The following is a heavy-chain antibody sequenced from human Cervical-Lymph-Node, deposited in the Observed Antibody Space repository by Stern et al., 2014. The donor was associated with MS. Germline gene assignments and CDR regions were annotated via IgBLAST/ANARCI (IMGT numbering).Heavy chain of an antibody. CDR3: ARDEIGQTTTHYYYYGMDV. J-gene: IGHJ6*02. CDR1: GGTFSRQA. Sequence: DQLVESGAEVKKPGSSVKVSCKTSGGTFSRQAISWVRQAPGQGLAWLGGLIPLFVTAHYAQKLQGRLTMTADESTSTAYMELRSLRSEDTAVYYCARDEIGQTTTHYYYYGMDVWGQGTTVTVSS. V-gene: IGHV1-69*01. D-gene: IGHD1-1*01. CDR2: LIPLFVTA.